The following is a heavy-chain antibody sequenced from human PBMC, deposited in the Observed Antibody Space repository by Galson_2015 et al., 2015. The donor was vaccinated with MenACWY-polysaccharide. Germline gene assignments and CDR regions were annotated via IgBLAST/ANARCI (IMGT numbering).Heavy chain of an antibody. CDR1: GYSFSSYE. J-gene: IGHJ5*02. CDR2: MNPNSGNT. V-gene: IGHV1-8*01. Sequence: SVKVSCKASGYSFSSYEINWVRQTTGQGLEWMGWMNPNSGNTGYAQKFQGRVTMTRNTSISIAYMELSSLRSEDTAVYYCARGGKYYYDSSGYLNWFDPWGQGTLVTVSS. CDR3: ARGGKYYYDSSGYLNWFDP. D-gene: IGHD3-22*01.